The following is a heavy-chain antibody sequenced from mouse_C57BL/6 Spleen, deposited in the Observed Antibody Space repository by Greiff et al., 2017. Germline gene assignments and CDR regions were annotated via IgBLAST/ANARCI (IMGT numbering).Heavy chain of an antibody. CDR2: INPNNGGT. CDR1: GYTFTDYY. D-gene: IGHD2-14*01. CDR3: ARGVPFAY. V-gene: IGHV1-26*01. Sequence: EVQLQQSGPELVKPGASVKISCKASGYTFTDYYMNWVKQSHGKSLEWIGDINPNNGGTSYNQKFKGKATLTVDKSSSTAYMELRSLTSEDSAVYYCARGVPFAYWGQGTLVTVSA. J-gene: IGHJ3*01.